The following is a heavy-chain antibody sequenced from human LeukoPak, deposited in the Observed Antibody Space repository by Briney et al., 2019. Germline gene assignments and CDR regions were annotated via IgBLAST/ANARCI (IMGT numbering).Heavy chain of an antibody. Sequence: SETLSHTCTVSGDSISTRYWTWIRQPPGKGLEWIGYIIYSGTTNFNPSLKSRVTMSVDTSKNQFSLKLNSVTAADTAVYYCARDPSGFYGFDYWGQGTPVTVSS. CDR2: IIYSGTT. CDR1: GDSISTRY. CDR3: ARDPSGFYGFDY. D-gene: IGHD3-22*01. J-gene: IGHJ4*02. V-gene: IGHV4-59*11.